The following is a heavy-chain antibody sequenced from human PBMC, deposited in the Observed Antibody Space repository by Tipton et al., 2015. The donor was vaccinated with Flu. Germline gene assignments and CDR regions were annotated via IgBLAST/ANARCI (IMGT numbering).Heavy chain of an antibody. CDR3: ARLRDNY. CDR1: GFSFSSHW. CDR2: IKQDGSEK. Sequence: SLRLSCAASGFSFSSHWMNWVRQAPGKGPELVANIKQDGSEKYCVDSVKGRFTISRDNAKNSMYLQMNSLRAEDTAVYYCARLRDNYWGQGTLVTVSS. D-gene: IGHD5-24*01. V-gene: IGHV3-7*01. J-gene: IGHJ4*02.